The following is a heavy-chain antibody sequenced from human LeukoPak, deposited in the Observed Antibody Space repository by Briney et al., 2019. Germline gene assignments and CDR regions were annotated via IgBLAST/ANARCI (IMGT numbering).Heavy chain of an antibody. CDR3: ARGGDCSSTSCYPRGYYYYGMDV. CDR1: GFTFSSYA. J-gene: IGHJ6*02. V-gene: IGHV3-30-3*01. Sequence: GGSLRLSCAASGFTFSSYAMHWVRQAPGKGLEWVAVISYDGSNKYYADSVKGRFTISRDNSKNTLYLQMNSLRAEDTAVYYCARGGDCSSTSCYPRGYYYYGMDVWGQGTTVTVSS. CDR2: ISYDGSNK. D-gene: IGHD2-2*01.